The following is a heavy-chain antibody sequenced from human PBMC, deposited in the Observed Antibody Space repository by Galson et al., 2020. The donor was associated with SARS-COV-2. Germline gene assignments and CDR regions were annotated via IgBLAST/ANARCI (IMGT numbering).Heavy chain of an antibody. V-gene: IGHV1-24*01. D-gene: IGHD4-4*01. J-gene: IGHJ4*02. CDR1: GYTLTELS. CDR2: FDPEDGET. Sequence: ASVTVSCKVSGYTLTELSMHWVRQAPGKGLEWLGGFDPEDGETIYVQKFQGRVTMTEDTSTDTAYMELSSLGSEDTAVYYCAKAPAIRRYSLDYWGQGTLVTVSS. CDR3: AKAPAIRRYSLDY.